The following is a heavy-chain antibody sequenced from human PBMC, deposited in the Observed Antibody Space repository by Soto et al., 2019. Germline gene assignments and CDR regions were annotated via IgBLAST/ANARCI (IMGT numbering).Heavy chain of an antibody. D-gene: IGHD1-1*01. V-gene: IGHV4-30-4*01. CDR1: GCSINSDDYY. CDR2: IYYSGRT. J-gene: IGHJ4*02. CDR3: ARDRGNSPDYFDD. Sequence: QVQLQESGPGLVETSQTLSLTCTVSGCSINSDDYYWSWLRQPPGEGLEWIGNIYYSGRTHYNPSLDSGVTISIDTSKTQFSLRLTSVSAADTAVYYCARDRGNSPDYFDDWGQGTLVTVSS.